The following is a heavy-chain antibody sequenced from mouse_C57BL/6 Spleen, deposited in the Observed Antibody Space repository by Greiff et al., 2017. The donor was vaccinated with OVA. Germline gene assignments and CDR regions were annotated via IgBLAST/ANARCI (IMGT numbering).Heavy chain of an antibody. J-gene: IGHJ2*01. CDR2: INPNNGGT. D-gene: IGHD1-1*01. Sequence: VQLQQSGPELVKPGASVKISCKASGYTFTDYYMNWVKQSHGKSLEWIGDINPNNGGTSYNQKFKGKATLTVDKSSSTAYMELRSLTSEDSAVYYCATNYYYGRSDYWGQGTTLTVSS. CDR3: ATNYYYGRSDY. V-gene: IGHV1-26*01. CDR1: GYTFTDYY.